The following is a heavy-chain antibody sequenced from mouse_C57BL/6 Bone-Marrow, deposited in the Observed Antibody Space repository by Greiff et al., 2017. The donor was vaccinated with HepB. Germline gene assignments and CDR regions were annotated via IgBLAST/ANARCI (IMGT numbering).Heavy chain of an antibody. Sequence: VQLQQSVAELVRPGASVKLSCTASGFNIKNTYMHWVKQRPEQGLEWIGSIDPANGSTKYAPKFQGKATITADTSSNTAYLQLSSLTSEDTAIYYCARRDNYDQYYYAMDYWGQGTSVTVSS. V-gene: IGHV14-3*01. D-gene: IGHD3-3*01. J-gene: IGHJ4*01. CDR1: GFNIKNTY. CDR3: ARRDNYDQYYYAMDY. CDR2: IDPANGST.